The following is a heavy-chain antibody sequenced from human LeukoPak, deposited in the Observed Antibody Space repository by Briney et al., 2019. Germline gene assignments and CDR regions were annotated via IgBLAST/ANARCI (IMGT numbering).Heavy chain of an antibody. V-gene: IGHV3-48*03. CDR3: AGVLRYCSGGNCYSGGLGYMDV. CDR1: GFTFSSYE. Sequence: GGSLRLSCAASGFTFSSYEMNWVRQAPGKGLEWVSYISSSGSTKYYADSVKGRFTISRDNAKNSLFLQMNSLRAEDTAVYYCAGVLRYCSGGNCYSGGLGYMDVWGKGTTVTISS. J-gene: IGHJ6*03. D-gene: IGHD2-15*01. CDR2: ISSSGSTK.